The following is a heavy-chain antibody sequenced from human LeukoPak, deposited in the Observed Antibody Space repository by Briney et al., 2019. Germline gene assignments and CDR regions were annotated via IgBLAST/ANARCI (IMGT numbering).Heavy chain of an antibody. CDR1: GGSISSSSYY. J-gene: IGHJ6*03. CDR3: ARGYYYDSSGYYDAPMDV. D-gene: IGHD3-22*01. V-gene: IGHV4-39*07. Sequence: SETLSLTCTVSGGSISSSSYYWGCIPPPPGQGREWIGSIYYSGSTYYNPSLKSRVTISVDTSKNQFSLKLSSVTAADTAVYYCARGYYYDSSGYYDAPMDVWGKGTTVTVSS. CDR2: IYYSGST.